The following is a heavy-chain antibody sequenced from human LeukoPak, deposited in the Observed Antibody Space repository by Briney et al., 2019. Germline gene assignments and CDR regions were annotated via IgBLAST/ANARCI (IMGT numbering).Heavy chain of an antibody. V-gene: IGHV1-18*01. Sequence: ASVKVSCKASGGTFSSNAISWVRQAPGQGLEWMGWISAYNGNTNYAQKLQGRVTMTTDTSTSTAYMELRSLRSDDTAVYYCARDLRIAAAGTHYYYYYYMDVWGKGTTVTVSS. J-gene: IGHJ6*03. CDR2: ISAYNGNT. CDR1: GGTFSSNA. CDR3: ARDLRIAAAGTHYYYYYYMDV. D-gene: IGHD6-13*01.